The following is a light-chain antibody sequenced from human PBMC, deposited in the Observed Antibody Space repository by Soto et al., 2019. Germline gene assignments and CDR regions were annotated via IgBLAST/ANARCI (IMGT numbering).Light chain of an antibody. J-gene: IGLJ2*01. CDR2: LEGSGSY. Sequence: QLVLTQSSSASASLGSSVKLTCTLSSGHSSYIIAWHQQQPGKAPRYLMKLEGSGSYNKGSGDPDRFSGSSSGADRYLTISNLQFEDEADYYCETWDINTHVVFGGGTQLTVL. CDR3: ETWDINTHVV. CDR1: SGHSSYI. V-gene: IGLV4-60*02.